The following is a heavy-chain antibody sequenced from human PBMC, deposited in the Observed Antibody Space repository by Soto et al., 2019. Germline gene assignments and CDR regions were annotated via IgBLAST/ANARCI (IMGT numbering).Heavy chain of an antibody. J-gene: IGHJ6*02. CDR1: GYTFSSYG. D-gene: IGHD6-13*01. CDR2: ISAYNGNT. Sequence: QVQLVQSGAEVKKPGASVKVSCKASGYTFSSYGISWVRQAPGQWLEWMGWISAYNGNTNNAQKLQGRVTMTPDTSTSTAYMELRSLRSADTAVYYCERDARGYYCMDVWGQGSTLAVCS. CDR3: ERDARGYYCMDV. V-gene: IGHV1-18*01.